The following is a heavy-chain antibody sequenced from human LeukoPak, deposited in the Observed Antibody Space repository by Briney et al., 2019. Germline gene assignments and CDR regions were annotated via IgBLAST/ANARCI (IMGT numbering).Heavy chain of an antibody. CDR3: ASTRPDLAIFGVVIFDP. D-gene: IGHD3-3*01. CDR1: GGTFSSYA. Sequence: SVKVSCKASGGTFSSYAISWVRQAPGQGLEWMGGIIPIFGTANYAQKFQGRATITTDESTSTAYMELSSLRSEDTAVYYCASTRPDLAIFGVVIFDPWGQGTLVTVSS. J-gene: IGHJ5*02. CDR2: IIPIFGTA. V-gene: IGHV1-69*05.